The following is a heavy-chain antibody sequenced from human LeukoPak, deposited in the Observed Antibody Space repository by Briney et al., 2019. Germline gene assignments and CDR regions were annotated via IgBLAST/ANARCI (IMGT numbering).Heavy chain of an antibody. V-gene: IGHV4-38-2*01. D-gene: IGHD3-10*01. CDR3: ASHVLLWFGELLLPNWFDP. Sequence: PSETLSLTCAVSGHSISSGYYWGWIRQPPGKGLEWIGSIYHSGSTYYNPSLKSRVTISVDTSKNQFSLKLSSVTAADTAVYYCASHVLLWFGELLLPNWFDPWGQGTLVTVSS. CDR1: GHSISSGYY. J-gene: IGHJ5*02. CDR2: IYHSGST.